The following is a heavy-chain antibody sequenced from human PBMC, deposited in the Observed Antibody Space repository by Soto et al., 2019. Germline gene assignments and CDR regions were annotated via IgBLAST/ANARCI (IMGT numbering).Heavy chain of an antibody. D-gene: IGHD3-16*02. CDR1: GGSISSGGYS. J-gene: IGHJ4*02. Sequence: SETLSLTCAVSGGSISSGGYSWSWIRQPPGKGLEWIGYIYHSGSTYYNPSLKSRVTISVDRSRNQFSLKLSSVTAADTAVYYCARGGIMITFGGVIVPKPFDYWGQGTLVTVS. CDR2: IYHSGST. CDR3: ARGGIMITFGGVIVPKPFDY. V-gene: IGHV4-30-2*01.